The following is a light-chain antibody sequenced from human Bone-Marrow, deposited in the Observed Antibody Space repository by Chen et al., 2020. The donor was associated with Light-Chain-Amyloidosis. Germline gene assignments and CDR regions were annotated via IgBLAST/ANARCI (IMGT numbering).Light chain of an antibody. CDR1: KISSQT. CDR2: DDS. CDR3: QGGDSKNDHHVV. J-gene: IGLJ2*01. V-gene: IGLV3-21*02. Sequence: SYVLTQPPSLSVAPGQTATITCGGDKISSQTVHWYKQRPGHATVLVVYDDSERPPATPTRVSGSKARNTASLTIRGVEAGDQADYCCQGGDSKNDHHVVFGGGTKLTVL.